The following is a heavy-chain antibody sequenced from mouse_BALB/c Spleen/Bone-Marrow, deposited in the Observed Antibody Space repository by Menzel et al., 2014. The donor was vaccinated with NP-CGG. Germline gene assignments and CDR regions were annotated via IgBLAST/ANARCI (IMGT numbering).Heavy chain of an antibody. CDR2: INPSNGGT. CDR1: GYTFSSDY. CDR3: TRSRRAMDY. D-gene: IGHD2-12*01. J-gene: IGHJ4*01. V-gene: IGHV1S81*02. Sequence: VQLQQSGAELVKPGASVKLSCKASGYTFSSDYMYWVKQRPGQGLERIGEINPSNGGTNFNEKFKSKATLTVDKSSSTAYMQLSSLTSEDSAVYYCTRSRRAMDYWGQGTSVTVSS.